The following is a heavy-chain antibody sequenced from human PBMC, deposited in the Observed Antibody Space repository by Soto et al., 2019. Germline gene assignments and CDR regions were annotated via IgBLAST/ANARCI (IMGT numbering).Heavy chain of an antibody. J-gene: IGHJ4*02. CDR2: IYRSGTT. Sequence: PSETLSLTCVVSNFSISSGYYWCWIRQSPGKGLEWIASIYRSGTTSYNPSLKSRVTISVDPSKNQFSLMLTAVTAADTAVYYCERTHSGSYYSVFNYWGRGSLVTVSS. D-gene: IGHD1-26*01. CDR3: ERTHSGSYYSVFNY. CDR1: NFSISSGYY. V-gene: IGHV4-38-2*01.